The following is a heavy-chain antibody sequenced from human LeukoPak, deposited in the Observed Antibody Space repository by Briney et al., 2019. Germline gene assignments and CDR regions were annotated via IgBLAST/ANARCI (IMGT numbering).Heavy chain of an antibody. Sequence: GGSLRLSCGASGFTFSDHWMSWVRQAPGKGLEWVANINEDGSEKYYVDSVRGRFTISRDNVKNSLHLQMNSLRVEDTAVYYCAQSGRSTFWYWGQGALVSVSS. CDR1: GFTFSDHW. V-gene: IGHV3-7*01. D-gene: IGHD2/OR15-2a*01. CDR2: INEDGSEK. J-gene: IGHJ4*02. CDR3: AQSGRSTFWY.